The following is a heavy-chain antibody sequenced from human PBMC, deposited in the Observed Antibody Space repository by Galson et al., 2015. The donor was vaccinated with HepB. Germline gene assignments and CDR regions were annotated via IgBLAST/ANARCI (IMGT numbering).Heavy chain of an antibody. V-gene: IGHV3-33*01. CDR3: VREVRNGWYYFDY. Sequence: ALRLCCAAAEVTFSDYGMHWVRQAPGKGLEWVAIIWKDGTNKYKADHVKGRFTIYRDNSENMLYLQMNSLRAEDSAVYYCVREVRNGWYYFDYWGPGAQVTVSS. J-gene: IGHJ4*02. D-gene: IGHD6-19*01. CDR1: EVTFSDYG. CDR2: IWKDGTNK.